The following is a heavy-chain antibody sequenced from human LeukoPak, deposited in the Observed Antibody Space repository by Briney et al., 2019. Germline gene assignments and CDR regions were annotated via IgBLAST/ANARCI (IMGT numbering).Heavy chain of an antibody. Sequence: PGGSLRLSCAASGFTFSSHAMHWVRQAPGKGLEYVSGISHNGVSIFYSNSVKGRFTISRDNSKNTLYLQMSSLRLEDTAIYYCVKEAMGWYDSWGQGTLVTVSS. V-gene: IGHV3-64*01. CDR1: GFTFSSHA. D-gene: IGHD6-19*01. CDR3: VKEAMGWYDS. CDR2: ISHNGVSI. J-gene: IGHJ4*02.